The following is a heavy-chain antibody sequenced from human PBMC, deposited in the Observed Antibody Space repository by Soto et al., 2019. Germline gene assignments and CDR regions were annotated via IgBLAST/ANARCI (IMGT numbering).Heavy chain of an antibody. D-gene: IGHD3-3*01. CDR2: IYHSGST. CDR1: GGSISSGGYS. Sequence: QLQLQESGSGLVKPSQTLSLTCAVSGGSISSGGYSWSWIRQPPGKGLEWIGYIYHSGSTYYNPSLKSRVTISVDRAKNQFSLKLSSVTAADTAVYYCAREVTIFGSASGAFDIWGQGTMVTVSS. V-gene: IGHV4-30-2*01. CDR3: AREVTIFGSASGAFDI. J-gene: IGHJ3*02.